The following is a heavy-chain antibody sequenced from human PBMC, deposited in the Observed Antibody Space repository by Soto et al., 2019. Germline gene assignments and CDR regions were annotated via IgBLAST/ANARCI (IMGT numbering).Heavy chain of an antibody. Sequence: AASVKVSFKVSGYTLTELSMHWLRQAPGKGLEWMGGFDPEDGETIYAQKFQGRVTMTEDTSTDTAYMELSSLRSEDTAVYYCATDPYCGGDCYAKYYGMGVWGQGTTVTVSS. CDR3: ATDPYCGGDCYAKYYGMGV. D-gene: IGHD2-21*02. CDR1: GYTLTELS. J-gene: IGHJ6*02. V-gene: IGHV1-24*01. CDR2: FDPEDGET.